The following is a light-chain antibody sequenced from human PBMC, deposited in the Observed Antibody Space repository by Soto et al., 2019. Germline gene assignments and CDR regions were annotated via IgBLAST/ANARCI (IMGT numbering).Light chain of an antibody. CDR1: SSDVGGYNY. J-gene: IGLJ3*02. CDR2: EVN. CDR3: SSYGGRNNLL. Sequence: QSVLTQPASVSGSPGQSITISCTGTSSDVGGYNYVSWYQQHPGKAPKAMIYEVNKRPSGVPDRFSGSKSGNTASLTVSGLQAEDEADYYCSSYGGRNNLLFGGGTKLTVL. V-gene: IGLV2-8*01.